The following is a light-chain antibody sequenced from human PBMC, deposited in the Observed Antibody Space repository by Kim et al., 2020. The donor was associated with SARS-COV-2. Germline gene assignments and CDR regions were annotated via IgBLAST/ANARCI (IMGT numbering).Light chain of an antibody. V-gene: IGKV1-9*01. Sequence: DIQLTQSPSFLSASVGDRVTITCRASQGISSFLAWYQQRPGQAPRLLIHAASTLQSGVPSRFSGSGSGTDFTLTINSLQPEDFATYYCQRLNSYPLTFGGGTKVDIK. CDR3: QRLNSYPLT. CDR2: AAS. CDR1: QGISSF. J-gene: IGKJ4*01.